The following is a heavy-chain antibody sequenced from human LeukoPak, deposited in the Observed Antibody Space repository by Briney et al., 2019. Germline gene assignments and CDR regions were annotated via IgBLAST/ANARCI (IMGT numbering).Heavy chain of an antibody. Sequence: GGSLRLSCAASGFTFSTYGMHWVRQAPGKGLEWVAFIRYDGSNKYYADSVKGRFTISRDNSKNTLYLQMNSLRAEDTAVYYCAKDPGRTGAWDYWGQGTLVTVSS. CDR1: GFTFSTYG. J-gene: IGHJ4*02. V-gene: IGHV3-30*02. D-gene: IGHD3/OR15-3a*01. CDR2: IRYDGSNK. CDR3: AKDPGRTGAWDY.